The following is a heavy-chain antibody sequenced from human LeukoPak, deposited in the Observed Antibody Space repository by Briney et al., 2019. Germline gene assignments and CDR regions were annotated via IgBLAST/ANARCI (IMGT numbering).Heavy chain of an antibody. Sequence: SGGSLRLSCRTPGFNFGDYAMSWVRQAPGQGLEWAGFIRTKPYGGTPDYAASVKGRFTISVDDSKSIAYLRMNSLETEDTAVYYCTRDLHGDDAFDVWGQGTMVTVSS. CDR1: GFNFGDYA. CDR2: IRTKPYGGTP. D-gene: IGHD4-17*01. J-gene: IGHJ3*01. V-gene: IGHV3-49*04. CDR3: TRDLHGDDAFDV.